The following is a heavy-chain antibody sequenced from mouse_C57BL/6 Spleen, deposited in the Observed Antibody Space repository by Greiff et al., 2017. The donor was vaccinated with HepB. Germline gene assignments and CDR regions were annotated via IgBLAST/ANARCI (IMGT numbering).Heavy chain of an antibody. CDR1: GYAFSSSW. CDR2: IYPGDGDT. V-gene: IGHV1-82*01. CDR3: ARSERYYFDY. J-gene: IGHJ2*01. Sequence: QVQLKQSGPELVKPGASVKISCKASGYAFSSSWMNWVKQRPGKGLEWIGRIYPGDGDTNYNGKFKGKATLTADKSSSTAYMQLSSLTSEDSAVYFCARSERYYFDYWGQGTTLTVSS.